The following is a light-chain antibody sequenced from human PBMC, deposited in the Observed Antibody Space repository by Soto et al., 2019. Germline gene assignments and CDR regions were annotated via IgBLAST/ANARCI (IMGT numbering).Light chain of an antibody. Sequence: DIQMTQSPSTLSASVGDRVTITCRASQDINRWLAWYQQKPGKAPKILIYNADTLESGVPSRFSGSGYGTEFILTISSLQPDDFATXXXXXXXXYWAFGQGTKVDIK. CDR2: NAD. CDR1: QDINRW. CDR3: XXXXXYWA. J-gene: IGKJ1*01. V-gene: IGKV1-5*01.